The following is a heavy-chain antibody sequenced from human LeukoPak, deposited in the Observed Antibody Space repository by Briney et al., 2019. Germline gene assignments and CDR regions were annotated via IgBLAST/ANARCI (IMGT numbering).Heavy chain of an antibody. CDR2: INHSGST. CDR3: ARGRYSSSWHPYYFDY. V-gene: IGHV4-34*01. Sequence: SETLSLTCAVYGGSFSGYYWSWIRQPPGKGLEWIGEINHSGSTNYNPSLKSRVTISVDTSKNQFSLKLSSVTAADTAVYYCARGRYSSSWHPYYFDYWGQGTLVTVSS. J-gene: IGHJ4*02. D-gene: IGHD6-13*01. CDR1: GGSFSGYY.